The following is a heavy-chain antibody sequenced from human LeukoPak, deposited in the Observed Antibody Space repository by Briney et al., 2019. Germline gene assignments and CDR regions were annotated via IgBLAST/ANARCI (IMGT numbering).Heavy chain of an antibody. CDR1: DDSITIYY. CDR3: ARQLETYYYDGSAYGFDY. Sequence: PSETLSLTCTVSDDSITIYYWSWIRQPPGKGLEWIGYIDNTGITNYNPSLNSRVTISRDTSNNHFSLELSSATAADTAVYYCARQLETYYYDGSAYGFDYWGQGTLVTVSS. J-gene: IGHJ4*02. V-gene: IGHV4-59*01. CDR2: IDNTGIT. D-gene: IGHD3-22*01.